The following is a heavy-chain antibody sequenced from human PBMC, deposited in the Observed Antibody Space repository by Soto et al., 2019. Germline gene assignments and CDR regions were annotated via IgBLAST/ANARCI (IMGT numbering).Heavy chain of an antibody. D-gene: IGHD1-26*01. Sequence: ASVKVSCKAPGYAFTCHYIHWVRQAPEQGPEWMGEIGPESGATRYAQKFQGRVTMTRDTSITTVYMELKNLSPDDTAVYYCGRGRSGQIVVFYWGQGTPVTVSS. CDR1: GYAFTCHY. J-gene: IGHJ4*02. CDR2: IGPESGAT. CDR3: GRGRSGQIVVFY. V-gene: IGHV1-2*02.